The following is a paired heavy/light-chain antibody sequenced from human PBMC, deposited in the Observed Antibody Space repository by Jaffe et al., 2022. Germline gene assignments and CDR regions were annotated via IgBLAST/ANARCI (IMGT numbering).Heavy chain of an antibody. J-gene: IGHJ4*02. CDR3: AKDPRYCSGGSCTYYFDY. D-gene: IGHD2-15*01. CDR1: GFTFSSYA. V-gene: IGHV3-23*01. CDR2: ISGSGGST. Sequence: EVQLLESGGGLVQPGGSLRLSCAASGFTFSSYAMSWVRQAPGKGLEWVSAISGSGGSTYYADSVKGRFTISRDNSKNTLYLQMNSLRAEDTAVYYCAKDPRYCSGGSCTYYFDYWGQGTLVTVSS.
Light chain of an antibody. CDR3: GTWDSSLSAGRV. CDR2: ENN. J-gene: IGLJ3*02. V-gene: IGLV1-51*02. Sequence: QSVLTQPPSVSAAPGQKVTISCSGSSSNIGNNYVSWYQQLPGTAPKLLIYENNKRPSGIPDRFSGSKSGTSATLGITGLQTGDEADYYCGTWDSSLSAGRVFGGGTKLTVL. CDR1: SSNIGNNY.